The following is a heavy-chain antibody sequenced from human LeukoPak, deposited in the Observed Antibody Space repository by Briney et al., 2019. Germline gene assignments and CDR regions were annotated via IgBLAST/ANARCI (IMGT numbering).Heavy chain of an antibody. CDR1: GYTFTSYY. V-gene: IGHV1-46*01. CDR3: ARDGIVGATKDGTDDGYYFGY. J-gene: IGHJ4*02. CDR2: INPSGGST. Sequence: ASVKVSCKASGYTFTSYYMHWVRQAPGQGLEWRGIINPSGGSTSYAQKFQGRVTMTRDTSTSTVHMELSSLRSEDTAVYYCARDGIVGATKDGTDDGYYFGYWGQGTLVTVSS. D-gene: IGHD1-26*01.